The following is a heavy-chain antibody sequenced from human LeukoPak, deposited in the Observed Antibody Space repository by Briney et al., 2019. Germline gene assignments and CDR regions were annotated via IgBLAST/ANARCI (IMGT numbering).Heavy chain of an antibody. Sequence: PGGSLRLSCAASGFXVSDNYISWVRQAPGKGLEWVSVIYSGGSTYYADSVKGRFTISRDTSNNTLYLQMNSLRAEDTAVYYCASIKGYYYGMDVWGQGTTVTVSS. CDR3: ASIKGYYYGMDV. CDR1: GFXVSDNY. CDR2: IYSGGST. V-gene: IGHV3-53*01. J-gene: IGHJ6*02.